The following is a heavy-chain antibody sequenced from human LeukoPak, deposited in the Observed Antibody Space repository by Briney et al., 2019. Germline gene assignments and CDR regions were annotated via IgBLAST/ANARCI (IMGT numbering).Heavy chain of an antibody. D-gene: IGHD6-13*01. V-gene: IGHV3-30*18. CDR2: ISYDGSNK. J-gene: IGHJ4*02. Sequence: GGSLRLSCAASGFTFSSYGMPWVRQAPGKGLEWVAVISYDGSNKYYADSVKGRFTISRENSKNTLYLQMNSLRAEDTAVYYCAKDRSRQQLNYWGQGTLVTVSS. CDR3: AKDRSRQQLNY. CDR1: GFTFSSYG.